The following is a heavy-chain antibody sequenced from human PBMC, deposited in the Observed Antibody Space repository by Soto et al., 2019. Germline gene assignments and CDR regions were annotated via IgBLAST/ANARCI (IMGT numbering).Heavy chain of an antibody. Sequence: QVQLVQSGAEVKKPGSSVKVSCKASGGTFSSYAISWVRQAPGQGLEWMGGIIPIFGTANYAQKFQGRVTITADESTITAYRELSSLRSEDTAVYYCARENGENSSGSSPYYYYGMDVWGQGTTVTVSS. D-gene: IGHD3-10*01. V-gene: IGHV1-69*01. CDR3: ARENGENSSGSSPYYYYGMDV. J-gene: IGHJ6*02. CDR2: IIPIFGTA. CDR1: GGTFSSYA.